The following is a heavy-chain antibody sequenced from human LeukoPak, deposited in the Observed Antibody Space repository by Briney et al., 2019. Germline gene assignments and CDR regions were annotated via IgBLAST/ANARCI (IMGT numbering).Heavy chain of an antibody. CDR1: GCTISSYY. CDR3: ARDNYYGSGSPRYYYYYMDV. V-gene: IGHV4-59*01. Sequence: SESLTLTCTVSGCTISSYYLSWIRQPPGKGLEWIWYIYYSGSTNYNPSLKSRVTISVDTSKNQFSLKLSSVTAADTAVYYCARDNYYGSGSPRYYYYYMDVWGKGTTVTVSS. CDR2: IYYSGST. D-gene: IGHD3-10*01. J-gene: IGHJ6*03.